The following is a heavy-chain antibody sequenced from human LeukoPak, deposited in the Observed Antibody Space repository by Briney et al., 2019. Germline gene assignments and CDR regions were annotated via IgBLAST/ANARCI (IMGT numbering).Heavy chain of an antibody. CDR2: MYYSGNT. V-gene: IGHV4-39*01. CDR3: VRHVAVAGNWFDP. Sequence: SSETLSLTCTVSGGSISSSSDYWGWIRQPPGKGLEWIGSMYYSGNTYYNPSLQSRVSISVDTSKNQFSLKLSSVTAADTAVYYCVRHVAVAGNWFDPWGQGTLVTVSS. J-gene: IGHJ5*02. D-gene: IGHD6-19*01. CDR1: GGSISSSSDY.